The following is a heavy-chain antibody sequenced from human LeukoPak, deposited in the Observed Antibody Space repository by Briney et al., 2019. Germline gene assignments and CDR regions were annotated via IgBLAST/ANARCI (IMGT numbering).Heavy chain of an antibody. CDR1: GFTFSSYS. D-gene: IGHD5-24*01. Sequence: PGGSLRLSCAASGFTFSSYSMNWVRQAPGKGREWVSSISSSSSYIYYADSVKGRFTISRDNAKNSLYLQMSSLRAEDTAVYYCARGMATIDGYYYYMDVWGKGTTVTVSS. CDR3: ARGMATIDGYYYYMDV. J-gene: IGHJ6*03. V-gene: IGHV3-21*01. CDR2: ISSSSSYI.